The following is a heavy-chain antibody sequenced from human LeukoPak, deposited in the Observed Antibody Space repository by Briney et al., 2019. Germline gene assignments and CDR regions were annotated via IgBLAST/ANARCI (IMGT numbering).Heavy chain of an antibody. Sequence: NPGGSLRLSCAASGFTFSSYSMTWVRQAPGKGLEWVSSISSSSSYIYYADSVKGRFTISRDNAKNSLYLQMNSLRAEDTAVYYCARGSLIVGATRSYYFDYWGQGTLVTVSS. J-gene: IGHJ4*02. V-gene: IGHV3-21*01. CDR2: ISSSSSYI. D-gene: IGHD1-26*01. CDR1: GFTFSSYS. CDR3: ARGSLIVGATRSYYFDY.